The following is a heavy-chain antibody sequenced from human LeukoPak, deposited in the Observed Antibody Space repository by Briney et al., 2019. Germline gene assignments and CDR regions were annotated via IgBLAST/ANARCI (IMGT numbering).Heavy chain of an antibody. Sequence: GASVKLSCKCSGYTFTSNGNSWGRQAPGQGLEWMGWISAYNGNTNYAHKLQGRGTMTTDTSTSTAYRELRSLRSDETAVYYCARCGGVGATPFDYWGQGTLVTVSS. CDR3: ARCGGVGATPFDY. D-gene: IGHD1-26*01. V-gene: IGHV1-18*01. J-gene: IGHJ4*02. CDR1: GYTFTSNG. CDR2: ISAYNGNT.